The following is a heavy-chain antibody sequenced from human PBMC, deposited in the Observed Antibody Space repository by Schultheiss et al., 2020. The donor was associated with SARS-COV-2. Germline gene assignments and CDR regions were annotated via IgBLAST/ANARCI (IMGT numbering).Heavy chain of an antibody. D-gene: IGHD2-2*01. CDR3: ARGGALSRPASFDY. V-gene: IGHV4-34*01. CDR1: GGSFVGYY. CDR2: INHSGST. Sequence: SQTLSLTCAVYGGSFVGYYWSWIRQPPGKGLEWIGEINHSGSTNYNPSLKSRVTISVDTSKNQFSLKLSSVTAADTAVYYCARGGALSRPASFDYWGQGTLVTVSS. J-gene: IGHJ4*02.